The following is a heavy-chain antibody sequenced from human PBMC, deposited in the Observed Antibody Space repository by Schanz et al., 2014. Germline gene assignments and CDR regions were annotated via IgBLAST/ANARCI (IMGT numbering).Heavy chain of an antibody. J-gene: IGHJ5*02. CDR2: ISYDGSNK. V-gene: IGHV3-30*04. CDR3: ARDPSGSYGWFDP. D-gene: IGHD1-26*01. CDR1: GFTFSSYA. Sequence: QVQLVESGGGVVQPGRSLRLSCAASGFTFSSYAMHWVRQAPGKGLEWVAVISYDGSNKYYADSVKGRFTISRDNSKNTLYLQMNSLXXXXXXXYYCARDPSGSYGWFDPWGQGTLVTVSS.